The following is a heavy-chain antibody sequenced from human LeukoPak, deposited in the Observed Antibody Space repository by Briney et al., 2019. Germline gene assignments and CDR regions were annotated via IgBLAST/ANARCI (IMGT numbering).Heavy chain of an antibody. V-gene: IGHV4-30-4*08. CDR3: ARAEYYYGSGSYFGDFDY. J-gene: IGHJ4*02. Sequence: PSQTLSLTCTVSGGSISSGDYYWSWIRQPPGKGLGWIGYIYYSGSTYYNPSLKSRVTISVDTSKNQFSLKLSSVTAADTAVYYCARAEYYYGSGSYFGDFDYWGQGTLVTVSS. D-gene: IGHD3-10*01. CDR2: IYYSGST. CDR1: GGSISSGDYY.